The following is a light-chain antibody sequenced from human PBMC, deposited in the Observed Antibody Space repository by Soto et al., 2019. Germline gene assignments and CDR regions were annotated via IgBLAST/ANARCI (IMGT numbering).Light chain of an antibody. Sequence: QSALPQPASVSGAPGQSITISCTGTSSDVGGYNFVSWYQEHPGKAPKFIIYDVRNRPSGISNRFSGSRSGNTASLTISGLQAEDEADYYCSSYTSSSTVIFGGGTELAVL. CDR2: DVR. V-gene: IGLV2-14*03. CDR1: SSDVGGYNF. J-gene: IGLJ2*01. CDR3: SSYTSSSTVI.